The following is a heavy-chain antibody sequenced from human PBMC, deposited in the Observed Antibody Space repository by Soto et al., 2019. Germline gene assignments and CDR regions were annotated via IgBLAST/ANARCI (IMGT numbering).Heavy chain of an antibody. CDR3: ARGLQWLVRRAFDI. D-gene: IGHD6-19*01. CDR2: ISYDGSNK. J-gene: IGHJ3*02. V-gene: IGHV3-30-3*01. Sequence: QVQLVESGGGVVQPGRSLRLSCAASGFTFSSYAMHWVRQAPGKGLEWVAVISYDGSNKYYADSVKGRFTISRDNSKNTLYLQMNSLRAEDTAVYYCARGLQWLVRRAFDIWGQGTMVTVSS. CDR1: GFTFSSYA.